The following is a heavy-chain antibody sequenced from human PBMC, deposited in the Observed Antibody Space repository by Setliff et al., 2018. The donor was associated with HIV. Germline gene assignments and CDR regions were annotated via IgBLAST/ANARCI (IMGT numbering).Heavy chain of an antibody. CDR3: AREFGAGIRQIVAGEFYYMDV. D-gene: IGHD5-12*01. CDR2: SNPNNGDT. J-gene: IGHJ6*03. V-gene: IGHV1-2*06. CDR1: GYTFTAYY. Sequence: ASVKVSCKASGYTFTAYYLHWVRQAPGQGLEWMGRSNPNNGDTNYAQKFQGRVTMTRDTSISTAYMELSRLRSDDTAVYYCAREFGAGIRQIVAGEFYYMDVWGKGTKVTVS.